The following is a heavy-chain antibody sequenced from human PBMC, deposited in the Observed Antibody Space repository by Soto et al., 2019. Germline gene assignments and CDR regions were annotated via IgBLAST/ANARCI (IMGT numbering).Heavy chain of an antibody. J-gene: IGHJ6*02. CDR1: GGSITSGDYY. Sequence: QVQLQESGPGTVKPSQTLSLTCTVSGGSITSGDYYWSWIRQSPGKSLEWIGYISYSGSTYNNPSLKSRVTMSPDTSKNQFSLILSSVTAADTAVYYCARASAIGGYHSSGVDVWCQGTTVTVSS. V-gene: IGHV4-30-4*01. D-gene: IGHD3-3*01. CDR2: ISYSGST. CDR3: ARASAIGGYHSSGVDV.